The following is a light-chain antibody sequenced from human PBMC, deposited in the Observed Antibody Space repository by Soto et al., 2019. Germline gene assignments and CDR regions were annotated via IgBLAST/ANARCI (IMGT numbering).Light chain of an antibody. CDR2: DAS. Sequence: DIQMTQSPSTLSASVGDRVTSTCRASESISYWLAWYQQKPGKAPKFLIYDASSLKSGVPSRFSGSGSGTDFTLTISSLQPDDFATYYCQQYNGLSYTFGQGTKLEI. V-gene: IGKV1-5*01. J-gene: IGKJ2*01. CDR1: ESISYW. CDR3: QQYNGLSYT.